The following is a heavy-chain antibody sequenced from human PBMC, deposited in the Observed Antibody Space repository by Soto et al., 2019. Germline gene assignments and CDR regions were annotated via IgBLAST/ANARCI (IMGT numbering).Heavy chain of an antibody. CDR3: AKVLAVVGRYYYYGMDV. CDR1: GFTFSSYA. V-gene: IGHV3-23*01. Sequence: GGSLRLSCAASGFTFSSYAMSWVRQAPGKGLEWVSAISGSGGSTYYADSVKGRFTISRDNSKNTLYLQMNSLRAEDTAVYYCAKVLAVVGRYYYYGMDVWGQGTTVTVSS. J-gene: IGHJ6*02. CDR2: ISGSGGST. D-gene: IGHD6-19*01.